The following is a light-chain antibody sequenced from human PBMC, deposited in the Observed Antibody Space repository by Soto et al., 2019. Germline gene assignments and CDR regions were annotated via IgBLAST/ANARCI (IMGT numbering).Light chain of an antibody. CDR2: AAS. Sequence: ELVLTQSPGTLSLSPGERATLSCRARQSVSSSYLAWYQQKPGQAPRLLIYAASSRATGIPDRFSGSGSGTDFTLTISRLEPEDFAMYYCQQYGSSRTFGQGTKVEIK. CDR3: QQYGSSRT. J-gene: IGKJ1*01. CDR1: QSVSSSY. V-gene: IGKV3-20*01.